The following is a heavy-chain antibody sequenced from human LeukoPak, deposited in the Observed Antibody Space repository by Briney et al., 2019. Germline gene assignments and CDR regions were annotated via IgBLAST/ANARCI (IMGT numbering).Heavy chain of an antibody. Sequence: GGSLRLSCAASGFTVSSNYMSWVRQAPGKGLEWVSVIYSGGSTYYADSVKGRFTISRDNSKNTLYLQMNSLRAEDTAVYYCARSIIVVVPAALREDYYGMDVWGKGTTVTVSS. CDR3: ARSIIVVVPAALREDYYGMDV. J-gene: IGHJ6*04. CDR2: IYSGGST. CDR1: GFTVSSNY. D-gene: IGHD2-2*01. V-gene: IGHV3-53*01.